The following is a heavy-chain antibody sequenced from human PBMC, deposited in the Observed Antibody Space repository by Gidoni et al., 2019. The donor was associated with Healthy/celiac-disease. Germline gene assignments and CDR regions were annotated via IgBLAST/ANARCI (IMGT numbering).Heavy chain of an antibody. Sequence: QVQLVESGGGVVQPGRSLRLSCAASGFTFSSYAMHWVRQAPGKGLGWVAVISYDGSNKYYADSVKGRFTISRDNSKNTLYLQMNSLRAEDTAVYYCARDLRVFGDYWGQGTLVTVSS. CDR3: ARDLRVFGDY. CDR2: ISYDGSNK. D-gene: IGHD3-3*01. CDR1: GFTFSSYA. J-gene: IGHJ4*02. V-gene: IGHV3-30-3*01.